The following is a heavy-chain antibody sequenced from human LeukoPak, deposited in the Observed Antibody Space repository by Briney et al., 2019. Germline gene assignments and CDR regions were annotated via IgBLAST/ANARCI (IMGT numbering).Heavy chain of an antibody. CDR1: GFTFSGSA. CDR2: IRSKANSYAT. D-gene: IGHD3-22*01. V-gene: IGHV3-73*01. CDR3: TRPSYDSSVSGVVY. J-gene: IGHJ4*02. Sequence: HSGGSLRLSCAASGFTFSGSAIHWVRQASGKGLEWVGRIRSKANSYATTDVASVRGRFSISRDDSKNTAYLQMNSLKTEDTAVYYCTRPSYDSSVSGVVYWGQGTLVTVSS.